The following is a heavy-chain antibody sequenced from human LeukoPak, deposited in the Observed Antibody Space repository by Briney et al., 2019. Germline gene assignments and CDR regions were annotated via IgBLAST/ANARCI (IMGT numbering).Heavy chain of an antibody. Sequence: GGSLRLSCSASGFTFSSYAMHWVRQAPGKGLEYVSVINANGGSTYYADSVKARFTISRDNSKNMLDLQMSSLRPEDTAVYYCVKNRPLVFGVVDYWGQGTLVTVSS. CDR2: INANGGST. J-gene: IGHJ4*02. CDR1: GFTFSSYA. D-gene: IGHD3-3*01. V-gene: IGHV3-64D*09. CDR3: VKNRPLVFGVVDY.